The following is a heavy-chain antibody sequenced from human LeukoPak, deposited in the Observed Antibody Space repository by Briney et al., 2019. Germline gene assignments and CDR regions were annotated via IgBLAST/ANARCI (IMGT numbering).Heavy chain of an antibody. CDR3: ARHEDGYFPMLH. V-gene: IGHV4-59*08. J-gene: IGHJ4*02. Sequence: PSETLSLTCTVSGGSVSGYYWSWLRQPPGKELEWIAYIYNSATTNYNPSLKSRVTVSVDTSKNKLSLTLSSVTAADTAIYYCARHEDGYFPMLHWGQGTLVTVSS. CDR1: GGSVSGYY. CDR2: IYNSATT. D-gene: IGHD5-24*01.